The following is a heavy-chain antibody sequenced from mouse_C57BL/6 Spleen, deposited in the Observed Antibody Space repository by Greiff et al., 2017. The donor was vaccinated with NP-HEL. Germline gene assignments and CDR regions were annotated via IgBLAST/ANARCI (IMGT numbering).Heavy chain of an antibody. Sequence: EVQLQESGGGLVQPGGSMKLSCVASGFTFSNYWMNWVRQSPEKGLEWVAQIRLKSDNYATHYAESVKGRFTISRDDSKSSVYLQMNNLRAEDTGIYYCTAGSSYGAMDYWGQGTSVTVSS. J-gene: IGHJ4*01. CDR2: IRLKSDNYAT. CDR1: GFTFSNYW. CDR3: TAGSSYGAMDY. D-gene: IGHD1-1*01. V-gene: IGHV6-3*01.